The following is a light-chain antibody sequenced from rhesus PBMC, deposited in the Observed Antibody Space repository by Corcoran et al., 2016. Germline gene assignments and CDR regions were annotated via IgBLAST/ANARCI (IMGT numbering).Light chain of an antibody. CDR3: QHGYGILFT. J-gene: IGKJ3*01. Sequence: EIVMTQSPATLSLSPGERATLSCRASQSVSSSLAWYQQKPGQAPRLLIYGTSSRATGIPDRFSGSGSGTDFTLTISSLQPEDFATYYCQHGYGILFTFGPGTKLDIK. CDR2: GTS. V-gene: IGKV3-24*03. CDR1: QSVSSS.